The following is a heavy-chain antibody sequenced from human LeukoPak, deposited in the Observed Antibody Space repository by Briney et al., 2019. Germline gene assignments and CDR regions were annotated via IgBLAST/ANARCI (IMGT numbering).Heavy chain of an antibody. D-gene: IGHD3-16*01. CDR3: ASDKDYAHDY. CDR2: ITSSGDTT. V-gene: IGHV3-48*02. CDR1: GLTFSSYS. J-gene: IGHJ4*02. Sequence: GGSLGLSCAASGLTFSSYSMNWVRQAPGKGLEWVSYITSSGDTTYYADSVKGRFTISRDNAKNSLYLQMNSLKDEDTAVYYCASDKDYAHDYWGQGTLVTVSS.